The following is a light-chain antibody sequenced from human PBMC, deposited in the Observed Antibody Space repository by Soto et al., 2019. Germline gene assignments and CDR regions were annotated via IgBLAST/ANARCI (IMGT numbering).Light chain of an antibody. V-gene: IGLV2-23*01. J-gene: IGLJ1*01. Sequence: QSAVTQPASVSASPGQSITIPCTGTSRDVGGYNLVSWFQQHPGKVPKLLIYEGTKPPSGLSDRFSGSKSGTTASLTISGLQAEDEAHYYCYSYAGENLYVFGTGTKVTVL. CDR3: YSYAGENLYV. CDR1: SRDVGGYNL. CDR2: EGT.